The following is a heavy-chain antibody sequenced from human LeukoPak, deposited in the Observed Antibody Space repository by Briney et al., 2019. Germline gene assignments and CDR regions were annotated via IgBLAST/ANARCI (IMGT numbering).Heavy chain of an antibody. CDR2: ISTTSHFI. CDR1: GFIFSDNS. V-gene: IGHV3-21*01. Sequence: GGSLRLSCAASGFIFSDNSMNWVRQAPGKGLEWVSSISTTSHFIFYADSVKGRFTISSDNANNSVFLQIIGLRAEDTAVYDCAREPYASTWSQPRGWFDSWGQGALVTVSS. J-gene: IGHJ5*01. D-gene: IGHD6-13*01. CDR3: AREPYASTWSQPRGWFDS.